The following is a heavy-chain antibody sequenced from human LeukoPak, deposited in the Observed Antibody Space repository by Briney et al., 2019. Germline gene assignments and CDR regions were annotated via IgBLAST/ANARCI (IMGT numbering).Heavy chain of an antibody. D-gene: IGHD6-13*01. Sequence: GGSLRLSCAASGFSISGYSMTWVRQAPGKGLEWVSYISSSGTTIYYAASVKGRFTISRDNGKNSLYLQMNSLRDEDTAVYYCSRESRYSSDYWGQGTLVTVSS. CDR3: SRESRYSSDY. CDR2: ISSSGTTI. J-gene: IGHJ4*02. V-gene: IGHV3-48*02. CDR1: GFSISGYS.